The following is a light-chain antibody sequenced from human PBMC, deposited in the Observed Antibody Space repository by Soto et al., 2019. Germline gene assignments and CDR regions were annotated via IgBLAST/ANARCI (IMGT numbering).Light chain of an antibody. Sequence: QLVLTKPPSVSGAPGQRVTISCPGSSSHIGAGYDVHWYQQLPGTAPKLLIYGNSNRPSGVPDRFSGSKSGTSASLAITGLQAEDEADYYCQSYDSSLSGWVFGGGTTLTVL. CDR2: GNS. J-gene: IGLJ3*02. V-gene: IGLV1-40*01. CDR1: SSHIGAGYD. CDR3: QSYDSSLSGWV.